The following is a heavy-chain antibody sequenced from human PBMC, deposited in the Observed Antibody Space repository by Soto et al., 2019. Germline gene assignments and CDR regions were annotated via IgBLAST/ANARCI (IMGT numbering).Heavy chain of an antibody. CDR3: ANLYCSGGSCYTYYYYYYGMDV. D-gene: IGHD2-15*01. CDR2: ISGSGGST. V-gene: IGHV3-23*01. J-gene: IGHJ6*02. Sequence: GGSLRLSCAASGFTFSSYAMSWGRQAPGKGLEWVSAISGSGGSTYYADSVKGRFTISRDNSKNTLYLQMNSLRAEDTAVYYCANLYCSGGSCYTYYYYYYGMDVWGQGTTVTVSS. CDR1: GFTFSSYA.